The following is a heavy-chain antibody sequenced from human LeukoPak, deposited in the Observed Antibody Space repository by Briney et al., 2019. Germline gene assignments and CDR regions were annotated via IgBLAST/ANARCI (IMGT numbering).Heavy chain of an antibody. CDR1: VYTFTAYY. J-gene: IGHJ4*02. V-gene: IGHV1-2*02. CDR3: ARDLRDAYKN. CDR2: INPISGVT. Sequence: ASVKVSCTASVYTFTAYYMHWVRQAPGQGLEWMGWINPISGVTHYAHKFQGRGTMTRDTTICTAYVELSRLRSDDTAVYYSARDLRDAYKNWGQGTLVTVSS. D-gene: IGHD5-24*01.